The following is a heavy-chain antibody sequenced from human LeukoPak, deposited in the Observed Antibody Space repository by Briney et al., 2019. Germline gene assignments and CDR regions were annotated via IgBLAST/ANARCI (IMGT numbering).Heavy chain of an antibody. CDR3: ARKTVVGSYFDY. D-gene: IGHD4-23*01. V-gene: IGHV3-7*03. J-gene: IGHJ4*02. CDR1: GFTFSSYW. Sequence: GGSLRLSCAASGFTFSSYWMSWVRQAPGKGLEWVANIKQDGSDKYYVDSVKGRFAISRDNAKNSLYLQINSLRAEDTAVYYCARKTVVGSYFDYWGQGTPVTVSS. CDR2: IKQDGSDK.